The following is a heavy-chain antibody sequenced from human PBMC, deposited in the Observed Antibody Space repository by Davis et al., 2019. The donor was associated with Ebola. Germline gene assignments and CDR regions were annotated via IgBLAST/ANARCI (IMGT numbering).Heavy chain of an antibody. V-gene: IGHV4-34*01. Sequence: PGGSLRLSCAVYGGSFSGYYWSWIRQPPGKGLEWIGEINHSGSTNYNPSLKSRVTISVDTSKNQFSLKLSSVTAADTAVYYCARGITIFGVVTLRGYWFDPWGQGTLVTVSS. CDR3: ARGITIFGVVTLRGYWFDP. CDR1: GGSFSGYY. D-gene: IGHD3-3*01. J-gene: IGHJ5*02. CDR2: INHSGST.